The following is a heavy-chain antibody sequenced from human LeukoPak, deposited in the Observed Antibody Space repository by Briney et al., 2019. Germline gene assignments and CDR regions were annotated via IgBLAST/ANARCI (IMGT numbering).Heavy chain of an antibody. CDR1: GGSISSGGYY. CDR3: ARATTVTPGAFDI. V-gene: IGHV4-31*03. Sequence: SETLSLTSTVSGGSISSGGYYWSWIRQHPGKGLEWIGYIYYSGSTYYNPSLKSRVTISVDTSKNQFSLKLSSVTAADTAVYYCARATTVTPGAFDIWGQGAMVTVSS. CDR2: IYYSGST. D-gene: IGHD4-17*01. J-gene: IGHJ3*02.